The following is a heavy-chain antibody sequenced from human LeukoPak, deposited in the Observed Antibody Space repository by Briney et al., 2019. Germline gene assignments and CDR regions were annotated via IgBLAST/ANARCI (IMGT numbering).Heavy chain of an antibody. J-gene: IGHJ4*02. D-gene: IGHD3-10*01. V-gene: IGHV4-39*01. Sequence: SETLSLTCTVSGGSISSSSYYWGWIRQPPGKGLEWIGSIYYSGSTYYNPSLKSRVTISVDTSKNQFSLKLSSVTAADTAVYYCARTSSYGSGSYGFDYWGQGTLVTVSS. CDR3: ARTSSYGSGSYGFDY. CDR2: IYYSGST. CDR1: GGSISSSSYY.